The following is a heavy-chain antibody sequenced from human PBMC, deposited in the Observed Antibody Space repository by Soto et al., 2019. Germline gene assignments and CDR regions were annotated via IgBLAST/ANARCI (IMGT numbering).Heavy chain of an antibody. CDR1: GFTFSNAW. V-gene: IGHV3-15*07. J-gene: IGHJ4*02. CDR2: IKSKTDGGTT. CDR3: SSDRLYYYDSSGYTIVDY. D-gene: IGHD3-22*01. Sequence: GGSLRLSCAASGFTFSNAWMNWVRQAPEKELEWVGRIKSKTDGGTTDYAAPVNGIFTISRVYSKITLYLQMNSFKTEDTAVYYFSSDRLYYYDSSGYTIVDYWGQGTLVTVSS.